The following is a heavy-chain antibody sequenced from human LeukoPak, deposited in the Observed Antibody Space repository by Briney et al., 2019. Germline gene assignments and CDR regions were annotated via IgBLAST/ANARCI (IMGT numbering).Heavy chain of an antibody. J-gene: IGHJ6*03. CDR1: GFTFSSYA. CDR3: AKGLRTGVGPYMGYHYYMDV. V-gene: IGHV3-23*01. D-gene: IGHD3-16*01. Sequence: GGSLRLSCAASGFTFSSYAMSWGRRAPGKGLKGVSTINDNGAGTYYADSVKGRFTISRDNSYNTVSLQMNSLRDEDTGVYFCAKGLRTGVGPYMGYHYYMDVWGKGATVTVSS. CDR2: INDNGAGT.